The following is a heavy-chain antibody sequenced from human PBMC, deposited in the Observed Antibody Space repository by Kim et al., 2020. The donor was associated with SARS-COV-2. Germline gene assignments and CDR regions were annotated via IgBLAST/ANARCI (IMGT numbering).Heavy chain of an antibody. D-gene: IGHD3-22*01. CDR1: GGSISSSSYY. J-gene: IGHJ5*02. V-gene: IGHV4-39*01. CDR2: IYYSGST. CDR3: ARGLTMIVVVIPGGWFDP. Sequence: SETLSLTCTVSGGSISSSSYYWGWIRHPPGKGLEWIGSIYYSGSTYYNPSLKSRVTISVDTSKNQFSLKLSSVTAADTAVYYCARGLTMIVVVIPGGWFDPWGQGTLVTVSS.